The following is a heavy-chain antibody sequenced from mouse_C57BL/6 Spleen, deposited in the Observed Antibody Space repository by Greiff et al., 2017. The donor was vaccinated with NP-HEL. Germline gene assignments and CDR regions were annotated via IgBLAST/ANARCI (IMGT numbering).Heavy chain of an antibody. V-gene: IGHV5-17*01. Sequence: EVKLEESGGGLVKPGGSLKLSCAASGFTFSDYGMHWVRQAPEKGLEWVAYISSGSSTIYYADTVKGRFTISRDNAKNTLFLQMTSLRSEDTAMYYCARPDGYYFFDYWGQGTTLTVSS. D-gene: IGHD2-3*01. CDR3: ARPDGYYFFDY. CDR2: ISSGSSTI. CDR1: GFTFSDYG. J-gene: IGHJ2*01.